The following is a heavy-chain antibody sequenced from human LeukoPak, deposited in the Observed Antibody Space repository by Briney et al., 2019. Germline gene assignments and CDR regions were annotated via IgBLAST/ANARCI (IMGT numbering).Heavy chain of an antibody. V-gene: IGHV1-2*02. Sequence: ASVKVSCKASGYTFTGYYMHWVRQAPGQGLEWMGWINPNSGGTNYAQKFQGRVTMTRDTSISTAYVELSRLRSDDTAVYYCARESAATSEGFSDYWGQGTLVTVSS. J-gene: IGHJ4*02. D-gene: IGHD2-15*01. CDR3: ARESAATSEGFSDY. CDR2: INPNSGGT. CDR1: GYTFTGYY.